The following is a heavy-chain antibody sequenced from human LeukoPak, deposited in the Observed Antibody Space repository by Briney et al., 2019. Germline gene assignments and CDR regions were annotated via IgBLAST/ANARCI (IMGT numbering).Heavy chain of an antibody. CDR3: ATRKLRNDY. Sequence: SETLSLTCTVSGGSVSDYYWSWIRQSPGKGLEWIGYLYYTGSTSYNPSLKSRVTISADTSKNQFSLKLNSVTAADTAVYYCATRKLRNDYWGQGTLVTVSS. V-gene: IGHV4-59*02. D-gene: IGHD7-27*01. J-gene: IGHJ4*02. CDR2: LYYTGST. CDR1: GGSVSDYY.